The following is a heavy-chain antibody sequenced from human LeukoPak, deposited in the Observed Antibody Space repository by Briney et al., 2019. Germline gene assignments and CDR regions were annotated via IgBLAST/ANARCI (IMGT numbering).Heavy chain of an antibody. CDR3: ARDGSAWGYYYYMDV. CDR2: IYTSGST. V-gene: IGHV4-61*02. J-gene: IGHJ6*03. Sequence: SETLSLTCTVSGGSISSGSYYWSWIRQPAGKGLEWIGRIYTSGSTNYNPSFKSRVTISVDTSKNQFSLKLSSVTAADAAVYYCARDGSAWGYYYYMDVWGKGTTVTVSS. D-gene: IGHD3-16*01. CDR1: GGSISSGSYY.